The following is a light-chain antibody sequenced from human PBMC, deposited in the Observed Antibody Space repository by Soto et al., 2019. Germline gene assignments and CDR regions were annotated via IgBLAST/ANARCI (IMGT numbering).Light chain of an antibody. J-gene: IGLJ1*01. CDR2: DVS. Sequence: QSVLTQPASVSGSPVQSITISCTGTSSDVGGYNYVSWYQEHPGKAPKLMIYDVSNRPSGGSNRFSGSKSGNTASLTISGLQAEDEADYYCSSYTTDSTYVFGTGTKVTVL. CDR3: SSYTTDSTYV. CDR1: SSDVGGYNY. V-gene: IGLV2-14*01.